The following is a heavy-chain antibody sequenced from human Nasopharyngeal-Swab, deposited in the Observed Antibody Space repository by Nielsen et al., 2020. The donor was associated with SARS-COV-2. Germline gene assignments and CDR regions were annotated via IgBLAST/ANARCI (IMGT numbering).Heavy chain of an antibody. CDR3: AKYLGSGSYQAFCDY. Sequence: GESLKISCAASGFTFSNYDMSWVRQAPGMGLEWVSVIGAAGNTIYADSVKGRFTISRDNSKNTVYLQMNSLRAEDTAVYYCAKYLGSGSYQAFCDYWGHGTLVTVSS. CDR1: GFTFSNYD. V-gene: IGHV3-23*01. D-gene: IGHD1-26*01. J-gene: IGHJ4*01. CDR2: IGAAGNT.